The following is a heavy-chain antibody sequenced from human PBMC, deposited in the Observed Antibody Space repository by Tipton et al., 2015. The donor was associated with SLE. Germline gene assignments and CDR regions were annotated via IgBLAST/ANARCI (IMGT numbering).Heavy chain of an antibody. D-gene: IGHD5-12*01. CDR1: GHSISSGFY. CDR2: FYHRGTT. J-gene: IGHJ4*02. CDR3: ARVSRGYSGYEWAGFFDY. Sequence: GLVKPSETLSLTCSVSGHSISSGFYWGWIRQSPGKGLEWIGNFYHRGTTYYNPSLKSRVTISADTSKNHLSLKLTSVTAADTAVYHCARVSRGYSGYEWAGFFDYWGQGALVTVSS. V-gene: IGHV4-38-2*02.